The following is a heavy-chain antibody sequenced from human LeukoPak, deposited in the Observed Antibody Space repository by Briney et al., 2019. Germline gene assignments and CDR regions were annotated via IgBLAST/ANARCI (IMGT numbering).Heavy chain of an antibody. CDR3: ARRSAADP. CDR1: GFNDCSHY. J-gene: IGHJ5*02. D-gene: IGHD2-15*01. V-gene: IGHV3-53*01. Sequence: GGSLRLFCAACGFNDCSHYVIWVRPARGEGLEWVSVIYSGGSTYYADSVKGRFTISRDNSKNTLYLQMNSLRAEDTAVYYCARRSAADPWGQGTLVTVSS. CDR2: IYSGGST.